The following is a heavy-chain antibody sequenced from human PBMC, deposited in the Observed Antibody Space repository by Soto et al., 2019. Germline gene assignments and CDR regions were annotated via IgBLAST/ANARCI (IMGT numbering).Heavy chain of an antibody. Sequence: PGRSLRLSCAASGFTFSGYGMHWVRQARGKGLKGVAVIWCDGSNKYYADSVKGRFTISRDNSKNTLYLQLSSVRADATAVSYRASAFPFDGPNEYYDGMDVRGQET. CDR1: GFTFSGYG. CDR2: IWCDGSNK. D-gene: IGHD1-1*01. V-gene: IGHV3-33*01. J-gene: IGHJ6*02. CDR3: ASAFPFDGPNEYYDGMDV.